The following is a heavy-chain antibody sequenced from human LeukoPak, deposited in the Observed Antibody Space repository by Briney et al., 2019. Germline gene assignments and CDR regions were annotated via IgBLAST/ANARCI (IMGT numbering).Heavy chain of an antibody. CDR2: ISWNSGSI. Sequence: PGGSLRLSCAASGFTFDDYAMHWVRQAPGKGLEWDSGISWNSGSIGYADSVKGRFTISRDNAKNSLYLQMNSLRAEDTALYYCAKDGDSTMVRGLSPLDYWGQGTLVTVSS. J-gene: IGHJ4*02. V-gene: IGHV3-9*01. D-gene: IGHD3-10*01. CDR1: GFTFDDYA. CDR3: AKDGDSTMVRGLSPLDY.